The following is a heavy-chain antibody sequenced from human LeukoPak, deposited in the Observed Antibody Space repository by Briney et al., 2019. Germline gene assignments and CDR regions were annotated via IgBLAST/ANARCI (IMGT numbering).Heavy chain of an antibody. CDR2: IYYSGST. V-gene: IGHV4-59*08. CDR1: GGSISSYY. Sequence: SETLSLTCTVSGGSISSYYWSWIRQPPGKGLEWIGYIYYSGSTNYNPSFKSRVTISVDTSKNQFSLKLSSVTAADTAVYYCASVDYYDREGYWGQGTLVTVSS. D-gene: IGHD3-22*01. CDR3: ASVDYYDREGY. J-gene: IGHJ4*02.